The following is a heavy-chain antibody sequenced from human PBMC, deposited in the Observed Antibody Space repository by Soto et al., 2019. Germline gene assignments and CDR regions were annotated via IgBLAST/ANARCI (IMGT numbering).Heavy chain of an antibody. Sequence: GGSLRLSCAASGFTFSGPAMHWVRQASGKGLEWVGRIRSKANSYATAYAASVKGRFTISRDDSKNTAYLQMNSLKTEDTAVYYCTRLRDYYDSSGYYFGPFDPWGQGTLVTVSS. D-gene: IGHD3-22*01. CDR1: GFTFSGPA. V-gene: IGHV3-73*01. J-gene: IGHJ5*02. CDR3: TRLRDYYDSSGYYFGPFDP. CDR2: IRSKANSYAT.